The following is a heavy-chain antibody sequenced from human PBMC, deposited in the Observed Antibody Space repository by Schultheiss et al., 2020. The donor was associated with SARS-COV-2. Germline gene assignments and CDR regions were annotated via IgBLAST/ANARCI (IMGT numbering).Heavy chain of an antibody. CDR3: VKEEGVQGVPVYYYYGMDV. Sequence: GGSLRLSCAASGFTVSSNYMSWVRQAPGKGLEWVSSISGGSTYYADSRKGRFTISRDNSKNTLYLQMSSLRAEDTAVYYCVKEEGVQGVPVYYYYGMDVWGQGTTVTVSS. CDR1: GFTVSSNY. D-gene: IGHD3-10*01. CDR2: ISGGST. V-gene: IGHV3-38-3*01. J-gene: IGHJ6*02.